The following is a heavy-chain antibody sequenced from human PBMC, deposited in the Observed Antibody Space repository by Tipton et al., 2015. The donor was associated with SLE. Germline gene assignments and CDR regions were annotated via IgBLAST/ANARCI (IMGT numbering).Heavy chain of an antibody. CDR2: IIPLFGSA. D-gene: IGHD2-21*01. V-gene: IGHV1-69*05. J-gene: IGHJ1*01. CDR3: ARDQGCGYDCYSYFQR. Sequence: QSGAEVKKPGSSVKVSCKASGGTSRNYAISWVRQAPGQGLEWMGGIIPLFGSANYAQKFQGRVTITTDESTSTAYMALSSLRSEDTAVYYCARDQGCGYDCYSYFQRWGQGTLVTVSS. CDR1: GGTSRNYA.